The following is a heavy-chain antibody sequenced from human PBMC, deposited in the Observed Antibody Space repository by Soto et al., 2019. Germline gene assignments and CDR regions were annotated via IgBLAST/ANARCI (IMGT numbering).Heavy chain of an antibody. D-gene: IGHD3-3*01. CDR3: VRFFGNAFDI. V-gene: IGHV4-39*01. Sequence: ETLSLTCTVSGGSTSSSSYYWGWIRQPPGKGLAWIGNIYYSGTTDYNPSLKSRVTVSTGTSRNQFSLTLSSVTAADTAVYYCVRFFGNAFDIWGPGTLVTISS. J-gene: IGHJ3*02. CDR2: IYYSGTT. CDR1: GGSTSSSSYY.